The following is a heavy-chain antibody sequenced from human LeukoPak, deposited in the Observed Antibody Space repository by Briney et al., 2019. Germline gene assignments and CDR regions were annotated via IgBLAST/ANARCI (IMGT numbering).Heavy chain of an antibody. V-gene: IGHV3-23*01. CDR2: IIDSGGAT. D-gene: IGHD3-9*01. Sequence: GGSLRLSCAASGFTFSTYAMSWVRQAPRRGLEWVSSIIDSGGATYYADSVKGRFTISRDNSKNTLYLQMNSLRAEDTAVYYCAKDRKDDILTGYSWLDPWGQGTLVTVSS. CDR3: AKDRKDDILTGYSWLDP. J-gene: IGHJ5*02. CDR1: GFTFSTYA.